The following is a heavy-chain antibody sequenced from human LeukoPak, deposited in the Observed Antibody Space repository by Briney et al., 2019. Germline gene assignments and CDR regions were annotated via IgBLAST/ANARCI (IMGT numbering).Heavy chain of an antibody. D-gene: IGHD4-17*01. J-gene: IGHJ3*02. CDR3: ARLDYGGAFDI. CDR1: GGSISSYY. CDR2: IYCSGST. V-gene: IGHV4-59*07. Sequence: PSDTLSLTCTVSGGSISSYYWSWIRQPPGKGLEWIGYIYCSGSTNYNPSLKSRVTISVDTSKNQFSLKLSSVTAADTAVYYCARLDYGGAFDIWGQGTMVTVSS.